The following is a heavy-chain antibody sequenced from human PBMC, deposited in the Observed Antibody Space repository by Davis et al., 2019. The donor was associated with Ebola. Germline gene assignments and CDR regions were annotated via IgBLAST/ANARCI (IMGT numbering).Heavy chain of an antibody. CDR3: ARGGYCSGGICYEGSGFDY. J-gene: IGHJ4*02. CDR2: ITKGSDAI. V-gene: IGHV3-48*04. D-gene: IGHD2-15*01. Sequence: PGGSLRLSCAASGFVFSDFSMNWVRQAPGKGLEWITYITKGSDAIHYADSVKGRFTISRDNAKNSLDLQMNSLRAEDTAVYYCARGGYCSGGICYEGSGFDYWGQGTLVTVSS. CDR1: GFVFSDFS.